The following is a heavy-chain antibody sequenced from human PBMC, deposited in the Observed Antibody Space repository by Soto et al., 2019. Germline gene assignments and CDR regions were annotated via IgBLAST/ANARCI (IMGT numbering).Heavy chain of an antibody. D-gene: IGHD1-7*01. CDR1: GYTFSNDG. CDR2: ISAYNGNT. V-gene: IGHV1-18*01. CDR3: ARDLRSYNWNYQGY. Sequence: ASVKVSCKASGYTFSNDGINWVRQAPGQGLEWMGWISAYNGNTEYAQNFQGRVTMTTDTSTSTAYMELSSLRSEDTAVYYCARDLRSYNWNYQGYWGQGTLVTVSS. J-gene: IGHJ4*02.